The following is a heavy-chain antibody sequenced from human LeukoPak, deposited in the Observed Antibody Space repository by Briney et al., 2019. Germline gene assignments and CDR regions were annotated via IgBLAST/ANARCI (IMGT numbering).Heavy chain of an antibody. D-gene: IGHD5-18*01. CDR3: ARKLVDTARNFDY. CDR1: GGSISSSNW. Sequence: PSGTLSLTCAVSGGSISSSNWWSWVRQPPGKGLEWIGEIYHGGSTNYNPSLKSRVTISVDKSENQFSLKLSSVTAADTAVYYCARKLVDTARNFDYWGQGTLVTVSS. CDR2: IYHGGST. J-gene: IGHJ4*02. V-gene: IGHV4-4*02.